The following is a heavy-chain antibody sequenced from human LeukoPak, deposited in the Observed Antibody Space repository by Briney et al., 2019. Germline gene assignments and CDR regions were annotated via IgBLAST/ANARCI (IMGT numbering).Heavy chain of an antibody. Sequence: GGSLRLSCAASGFTFSDYWMSWVRQAPGKGLEWVATIKQDGTEKNYLDSVKGRFTISRDIAKNSLYLQMNSLRAEDTAVYYCARVAAGSSRDYWGQGTLVTVSS. CDR2: IKQDGTEK. J-gene: IGHJ4*02. CDR1: GFTFSDYW. CDR3: ARVAAGSSRDY. V-gene: IGHV3-7*01.